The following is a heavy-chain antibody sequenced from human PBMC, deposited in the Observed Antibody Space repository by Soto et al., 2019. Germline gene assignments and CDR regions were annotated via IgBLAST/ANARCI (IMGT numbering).Heavy chain of an antibody. D-gene: IGHD6-13*01. CDR3: ARDWDPGIAAAGTFFDY. Sequence: QTLSLTCAISGDSVSSNSAACNWIRQSPSRGLEWLRRTYYRSKWYNDYAVSGKSRITINPDTSKNQFSLQLNSGTPEDTAVYYCARDWDPGIAAAGTFFDYWGQGTLVTGSS. J-gene: IGHJ4*02. CDR2: TYYRSKWYN. CDR1: GDSVSSNSAA. V-gene: IGHV6-1*01.